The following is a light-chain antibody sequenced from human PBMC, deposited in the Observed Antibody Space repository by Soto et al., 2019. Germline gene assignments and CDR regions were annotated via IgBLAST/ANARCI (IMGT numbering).Light chain of an antibody. CDR3: QQYDNSPPVT. CDR1: QSVTSRS. Sequence: EIVLTQSPGTLSLSPGERATLSCRASQSVTSRSLAWYQHKPGQAPRVLIYGTSTRVTGIPDRFSGSGSGTEFTLTISRLEPEDFALYYCQQYDNSPPVTFGGGTKVEIK. V-gene: IGKV3-20*01. J-gene: IGKJ4*01. CDR2: GTS.